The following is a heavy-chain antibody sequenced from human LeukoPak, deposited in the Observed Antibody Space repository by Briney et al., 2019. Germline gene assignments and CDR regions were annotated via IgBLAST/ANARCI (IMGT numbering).Heavy chain of an antibody. V-gene: IGHV4-34*01. Sequence: SETLSLTCAVYGGSFSGYYWSWIRQPPGKGLEWIGEINHSGSTNYNPSLKSRVTISVDTSKNQFSLKLSSVTAADTAVYYCARGKLTRGAFDIWGQGTMVTASS. D-gene: IGHD2-2*01. CDR1: GGSFSGYY. CDR3: ARGKLTRGAFDI. CDR2: INHSGST. J-gene: IGHJ3*02.